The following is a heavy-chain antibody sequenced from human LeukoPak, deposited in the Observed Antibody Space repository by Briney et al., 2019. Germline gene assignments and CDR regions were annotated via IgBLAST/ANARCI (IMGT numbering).Heavy chain of an antibody. CDR1: GFTFSDYY. Sequence: GGSLRLSCAASGFTFSDYYMSWIRQAPGKGLEWVSYISSSGSTIYYADSVKGRFTISRDNSKNTLYLQMNSLRAEDTAVYYCAREYCSGGSCYDYWGQGTLVTVSS. CDR3: AREYCSGGSCYDY. CDR2: ISSSGSTI. V-gene: IGHV3-11*01. J-gene: IGHJ4*02. D-gene: IGHD2-15*01.